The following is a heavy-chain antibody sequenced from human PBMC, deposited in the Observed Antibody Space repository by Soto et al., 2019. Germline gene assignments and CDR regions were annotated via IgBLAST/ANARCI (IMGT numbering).Heavy chain of an antibody. CDR1: GYTFTSYD. V-gene: IGHV1-8*01. J-gene: IGHJ3*02. D-gene: IGHD1-26*01. Sequence: ASVKVSCKASGYTFTSYDINWVRQATGQGLEWMGWMNPNSGNTGYAQKFQGRVTMTRNTSISTAYMELSSLRSEDTAVYYCAREKGSYDAFDISGQGTMVTVSS. CDR2: MNPNSGNT. CDR3: AREKGSYDAFDI.